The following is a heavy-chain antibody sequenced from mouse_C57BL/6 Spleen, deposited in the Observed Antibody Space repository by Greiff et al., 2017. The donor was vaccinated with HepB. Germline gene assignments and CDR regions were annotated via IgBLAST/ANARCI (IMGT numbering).Heavy chain of an antibody. D-gene: IGHD1-2*01. Sequence: EVQLQQSGPELVKPGASVKISCKASGYTFTDYYMNWVKQSHGKSLEWIGDINPNNGGTSYNQKFKGKATLTVDKSSSTAYMELRSLTSEDSAVYYCARSSTARFDYWGQGTTLTVSS. CDR2: INPNNGGT. CDR3: ARSSTARFDY. J-gene: IGHJ2*01. V-gene: IGHV1-26*01. CDR1: GYTFTDYY.